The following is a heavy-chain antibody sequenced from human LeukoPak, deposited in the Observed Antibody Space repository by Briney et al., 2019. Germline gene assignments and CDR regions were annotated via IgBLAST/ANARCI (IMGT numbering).Heavy chain of an antibody. CDR1: GFMFSSYW. V-gene: IGHV3-7*01. CDR2: IKQGGSEK. D-gene: IGHD3-10*01. J-gene: IGHJ5*02. Sequence: SGGSLRLSCAASGFMFSSYWMNWVRQAPGKGLEWVANIKQGGSEKYYVDSVKGRFSISRDNAKNSLYLQMNSLRAEDMAVYYCARDGKFYGSGSYWFWFDPWGQGTLVTVSS. CDR3: ARDGKFYGSGSYWFWFDP.